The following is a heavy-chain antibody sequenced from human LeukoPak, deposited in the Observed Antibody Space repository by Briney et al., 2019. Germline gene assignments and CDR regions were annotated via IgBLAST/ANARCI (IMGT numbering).Heavy chain of an antibody. CDR2: INPNSGGT. CDR3: ARDQNLRGYSGYGYDY. Sequence: ASVKVSCKASGYTFTGYYMHWVRQAPGQGLEWMGWINPNSGGTNYAHKFQGRVTMTRDTSISTAYMELSRLRSDDTAVYYCARDQNLRGYSGYGYDYWGQGTLVTVSS. CDR1: GYTFTGYY. V-gene: IGHV1-2*07. J-gene: IGHJ4*02. D-gene: IGHD5-12*01.